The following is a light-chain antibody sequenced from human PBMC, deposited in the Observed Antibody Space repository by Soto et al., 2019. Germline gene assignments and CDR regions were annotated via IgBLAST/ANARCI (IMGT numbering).Light chain of an antibody. CDR3: CADAGVNTVV. Sequence: QSALTQPRSVSGSPGQSVSISCTGSSSDIGRYDSVSWYQQYPGKAPHLIIYYSTKRPSGVPNRFSASKSGSPASLAIAGLQAEDAADYYRCADAGVNTVVFGGGTKVTVL. CDR2: YST. CDR1: SSDIGRYDS. V-gene: IGLV2-11*01. J-gene: IGLJ3*02.